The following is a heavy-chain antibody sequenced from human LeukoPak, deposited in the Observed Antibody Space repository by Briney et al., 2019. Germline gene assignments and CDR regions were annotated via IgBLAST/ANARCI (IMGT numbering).Heavy chain of an antibody. D-gene: IGHD2-2*01. CDR3: ARSVVVPWRGRIDY. CDR2: IYHSGST. J-gene: IGHJ4*02. CDR1: GYSISSGFY. Sequence: PSETLSLTCTVSGYSISSGFYWGWIRQPPGKGLEWIRSIYHSGSTYYNPSLKSRVTISVDTSKDQFSLKLSSVTAADTAVYYCARSVVVPWRGRIDYWGQGTLVTVSS. V-gene: IGHV4-38-2*02.